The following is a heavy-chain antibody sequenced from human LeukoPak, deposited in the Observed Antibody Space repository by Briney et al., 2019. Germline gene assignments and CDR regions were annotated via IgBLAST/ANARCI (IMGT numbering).Heavy chain of an antibody. CDR1: GYSIRSGYF. CDR3: ARVTLGYCSGGSCYSSSYYYYMDV. CDR2: IYHIGSS. V-gene: IGHV4-38-2*02. J-gene: IGHJ6*03. D-gene: IGHD2-15*01. Sequence: PSETLSLTCTISGYSIRSGYFWGWIRQPPGKGLEYIGSIYHIGSSYYNPSLKSRVTISVDTSKNQFSLKLSSVTAADTAVYYCARVTLGYCSGGSCYSSSYYYYMDVWGKGTTVTVSS.